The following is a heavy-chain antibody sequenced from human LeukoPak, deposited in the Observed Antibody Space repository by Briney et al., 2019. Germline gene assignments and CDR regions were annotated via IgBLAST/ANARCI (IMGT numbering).Heavy chain of an antibody. CDR1: GGSISSSNYY. D-gene: IGHD5-24*01. J-gene: IGHJ4*02. CDR2: IYYSGST. Sequence: SETLSLTCIVSGGSISSSNYYWGWIRQSPGKGLEWIGYIYYSGSTNYNPSLKSRVTISVDTSKNQFSLKLSSVTAADTAVYYCARGGYKKGSFYFDYWGQGTLVTVSS. V-gene: IGHV4-61*05. CDR3: ARGGYKKGSFYFDY.